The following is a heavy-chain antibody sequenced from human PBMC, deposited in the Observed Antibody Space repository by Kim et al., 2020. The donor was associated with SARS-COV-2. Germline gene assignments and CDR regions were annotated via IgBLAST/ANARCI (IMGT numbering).Heavy chain of an antibody. V-gene: IGHV3-33*01. Sequence: NNYADSVEGRFTISRDNSKNTVDLQMNSLRVEDTAVYYCARAREKSFDYWGQGTLVTVSS. J-gene: IGHJ4*02. CDR2: N. CDR3: ARAREKSFDY.